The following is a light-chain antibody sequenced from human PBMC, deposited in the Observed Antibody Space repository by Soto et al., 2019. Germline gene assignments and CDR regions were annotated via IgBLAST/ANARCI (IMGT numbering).Light chain of an antibody. J-gene: IGLJ1*01. CDR3: QVWDSSTGV. CDR1: NIGTKN. CDR2: RDN. V-gene: IGLV3-9*01. Sequence: SYELTQPLSVSVALGQTARITCGGNNIGTKNVHWYQQKPGQAPVLVIYRDNNRPSGIPERFSGSNSGNTATLTISRAQAGDEADYYCQVWDSSTGVFGTGAKVTVL.